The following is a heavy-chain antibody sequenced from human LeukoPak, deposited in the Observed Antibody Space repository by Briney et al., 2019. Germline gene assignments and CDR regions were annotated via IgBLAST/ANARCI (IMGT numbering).Heavy chain of an antibody. D-gene: IGHD5-18*01. V-gene: IGHV3-30*04. J-gene: IGHJ5*02. CDR2: MSYDGNYE. CDR3: ASSCGNTYGKLES. Sequence: GGSLKLSCAASGFTFSLYAMHWVRQAPGKGLEWVAIMSYDGNYEFYADSVKGRFSISRDNSKNSLFLQMSSLRSEDSALYYCASSCGNTYGKLESWGQGTLVTVSS. CDR1: GFTFSLYA.